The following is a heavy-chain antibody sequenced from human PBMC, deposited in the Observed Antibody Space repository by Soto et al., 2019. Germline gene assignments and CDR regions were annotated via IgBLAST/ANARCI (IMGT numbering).Heavy chain of an antibody. D-gene: IGHD1-26*01. V-gene: IGHV3-15*07. Sequence: GGSLRLSCAASGFPFSNAWINWVRQVPGKGLEWVGRVKSKTDGGSSDYAAPVKGRFAVSRDDSKNIVYLQMSSLKIEDTGVYYCTTDSRTTLPEIRFDYWGHGTQVTVSS. CDR2: VKSKTDGGSS. CDR3: TTDSRTTLPEIRFDY. J-gene: IGHJ4*01. CDR1: GFPFSNAW.